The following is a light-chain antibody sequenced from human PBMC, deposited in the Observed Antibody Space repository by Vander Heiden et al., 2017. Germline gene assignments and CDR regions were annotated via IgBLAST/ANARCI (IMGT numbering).Light chain of an antibody. CDR3: QTWGTGIRGV. CDR2: LNSDGSH. Sequence: QLVLTQSPPASASLGASVRLTCTLSSGHSSYAIAWHQQQPEKGPRFLMKLNSDGSHNKGDGIPDRFSGSSSGAERDLTISSLQSEDEADYYCQTWGTGIRGVFGGGTKLTVL. J-gene: IGLJ3*02. CDR1: SGHSSYA. V-gene: IGLV4-69*01.